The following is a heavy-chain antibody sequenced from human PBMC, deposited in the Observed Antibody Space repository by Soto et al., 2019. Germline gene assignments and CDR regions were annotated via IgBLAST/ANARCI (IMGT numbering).Heavy chain of an antibody. CDR1: GYTFTSYG. Sequence: QVQLVQSGAEVKKPGASVKVSCKASGYTFTSYGISWVRQAPGQGLEWMGWISAYNGNTNYAQKLQGRVTMTTDTSTSTAYMELRSLRSDDTAVYYCARDQLPSYSSSWPRRSLYYYYYGMDVWGQGTTVTVSS. J-gene: IGHJ6*02. V-gene: IGHV1-18*01. CDR3: ARDQLPSYSSSWPRRSLYYYYYGMDV. CDR2: ISAYNGNT. D-gene: IGHD6-13*01.